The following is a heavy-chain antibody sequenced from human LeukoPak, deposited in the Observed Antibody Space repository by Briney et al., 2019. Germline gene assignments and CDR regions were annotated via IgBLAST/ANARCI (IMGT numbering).Heavy chain of an antibody. Sequence: GESLKISCKGSGYNFGTSWIGWVRQMPGKGLEWMGIIYPGDSDTRYSPSFQGQVTISADKSISTAYLQWSSLKASDTAMYYCARHNYGGNSWHYFDYWGQGTLVTVSS. J-gene: IGHJ4*02. CDR3: ARHNYGGNSWHYFDY. CDR2: IYPGDSDT. D-gene: IGHD4-23*01. CDR1: GYNFGTSW. V-gene: IGHV5-51*01.